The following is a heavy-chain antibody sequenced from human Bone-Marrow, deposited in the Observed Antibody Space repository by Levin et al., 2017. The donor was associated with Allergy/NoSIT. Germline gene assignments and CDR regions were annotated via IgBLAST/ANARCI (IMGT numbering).Heavy chain of an antibody. V-gene: IGHV3-72*01. Sequence: AGGSLRLSCAASGFTFSDLYIDWVRQAPGKGLEWVGRSRNKANSYSTEYAASVKGRFTISRDESKNSLYLQMNSLKTEDTAVYYCAKRLRDAFDIWGQGTMVTVSS. J-gene: IGHJ3*02. CDR1: GFTFSDLY. D-gene: IGHD4-17*01. CDR3: AKRLRDAFDI. CDR2: SRNKANSYST.